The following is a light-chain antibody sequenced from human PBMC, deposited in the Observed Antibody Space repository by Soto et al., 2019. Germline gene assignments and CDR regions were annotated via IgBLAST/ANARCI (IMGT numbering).Light chain of an antibody. CDR1: SSDVGGYNY. J-gene: IGLJ3*02. V-gene: IGLV2-11*01. CDR2: DVS. CDR3: CSYAGYYTWV. Sequence: QSALTQPRSVSGSPGQSVTISCPGTSSDVGGYNYVSWYQQHPGKAPKLMIYDVSKRPSGVPDRFSGSKSGNTASLTISGLQAEDEAEYYCCSYAGYYTWVFGGGTKVTVL.